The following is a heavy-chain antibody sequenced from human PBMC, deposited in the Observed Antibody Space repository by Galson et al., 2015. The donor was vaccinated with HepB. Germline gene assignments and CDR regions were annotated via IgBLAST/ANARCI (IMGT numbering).Heavy chain of an antibody. Sequence: SLRLSCAASGFTFSNYAMSWVRQAPGKGLEWVSGIYPSEQNTYYADSVKGRFTISRDNSKNTVYLQMNSLRAEDTAVYFCAKDFCRADNCDPFDYWGQGTLVTVSS. J-gene: IGHJ4*02. CDR2: IYPSEQNT. CDR3: AKDFCRADNCDPFDY. CDR1: GFTFSNYA. D-gene: IGHD3-3*01. V-gene: IGHV3-23*05.